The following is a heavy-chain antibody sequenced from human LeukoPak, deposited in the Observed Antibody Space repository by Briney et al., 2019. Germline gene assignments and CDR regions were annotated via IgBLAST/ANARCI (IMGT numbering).Heavy chain of an antibody. J-gene: IGHJ6*02. CDR3: ARGPVLRFLESFMDV. V-gene: IGHV1-46*01. Sequence: GASVKVSCKASGYTFTSYYMHWVRQAPGQGLEWMGIINPNGGSTSYAQKFQDRVTMTRDTSTSIVYMELSSLRSEDTAVYYCARGPVLRFLESFMDVWGQGATVTVSS. CDR1: GYTFTSYY. CDR2: INPNGGST. D-gene: IGHD3-3*01.